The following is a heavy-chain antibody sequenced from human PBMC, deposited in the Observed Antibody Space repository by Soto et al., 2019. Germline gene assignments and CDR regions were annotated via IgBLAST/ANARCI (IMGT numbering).Heavy chain of an antibody. CDR3: VRDNARAADLLDS. D-gene: IGHD2-8*01. V-gene: IGHV3-74*01. Sequence: GGSLRLSCAASGFTFSSFWMHWVRQAPGKGLVWVSRIDNDGTNRDYADSVKGRFTISRDNAKNMLYLQMNSLRAEDTGLYFCVRDNARAADLLDSWGQGTVVTVSS. CDR2: IDNDGTNR. J-gene: IGHJ4*02. CDR1: GFTFSSFW.